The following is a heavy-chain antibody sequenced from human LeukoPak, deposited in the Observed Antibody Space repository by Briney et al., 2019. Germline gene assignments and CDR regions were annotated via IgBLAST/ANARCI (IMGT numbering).Heavy chain of an antibody. CDR1: GFSFSSYW. CDR2: IKQDGSEN. D-gene: IGHD4-23*01. Sequence: PGGSLRLSCAASGFSFSSYWMSWVRQAPGKGLEWVANIKQDGSENYYVDSVKGRFTISRDNAKNSMYLQMNSRRGEDTAVYYCAKATNYGVNRGAFDIWGQGTMVTVSS. CDR3: AKATNYGVNRGAFDI. J-gene: IGHJ3*02. V-gene: IGHV3-7*03.